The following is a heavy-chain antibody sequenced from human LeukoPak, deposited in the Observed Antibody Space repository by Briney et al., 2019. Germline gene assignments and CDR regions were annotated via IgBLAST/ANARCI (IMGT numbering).Heavy chain of an antibody. J-gene: IGHJ4*02. Sequence: SEDLSLTCAVYGGSFSGCYWSWIRQPPGKGLEWIGEINHSGSTNYNPSLKSRVTISVDTSKNQFSLKLSSVTAADTAVYYCARGGRWLHPFDYWGQGTLVTVSS. D-gene: IGHD5-24*01. CDR3: ARGGRWLHPFDY. CDR1: GGSFSGCY. V-gene: IGHV4-34*01. CDR2: INHSGST.